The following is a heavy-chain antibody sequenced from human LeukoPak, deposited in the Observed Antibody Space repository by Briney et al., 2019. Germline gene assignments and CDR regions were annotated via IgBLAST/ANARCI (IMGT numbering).Heavy chain of an antibody. V-gene: IGHV3-66*01. CDR1: GFTVSGNY. Sequence: GGSLRLSCAASGFTVSGNYMSWVRQAPGEGLEWVSVIYSGGSTYYADSVKGRFTISRDNSKNTLYLQMNSLRAEDTAVYYCLYSTWLAPGYWGQGTLVTVSS. D-gene: IGHD6-13*01. CDR2: IYSGGST. J-gene: IGHJ4*02. CDR3: LYSTWLAPGY.